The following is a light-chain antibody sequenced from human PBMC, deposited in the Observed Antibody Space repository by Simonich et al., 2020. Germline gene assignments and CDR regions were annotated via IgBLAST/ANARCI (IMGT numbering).Light chain of an antibody. J-gene: IGKJ5*01. CDR1: QSLLHSNGYNY. V-gene: IGKV2-28*01. CDR2: LGS. Sequence: DIVKTQSPLSLPVTPGEPASISCRSSQSLLHSNGYNYLDWYLQKPGQSPQLLIYLGSNLASGVPDRFSGSGSGTDFTLKISRVEAEDVGVYYGMQALQTITFGQGTRLEIK. CDR3: MQALQTIT.